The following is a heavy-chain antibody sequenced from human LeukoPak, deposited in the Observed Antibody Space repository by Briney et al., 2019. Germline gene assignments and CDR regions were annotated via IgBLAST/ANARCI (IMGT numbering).Heavy chain of an antibody. D-gene: IGHD4-23*01. J-gene: IGHJ3*02. CDR3: ARVRWPSNAFDI. CDR1: GYTFTGYY. V-gene: IGHV1-2*02. Sequence: VASVKVSCKASGYTFTGYYMHWVRQAPGQGLEWMGWINPNSGGTNYAQKFQGRVTMTRDTSISTAYMELSRLRSDDTAVYYCARVRWPSNAFDIWGQGTMVTVSS. CDR2: INPNSGGT.